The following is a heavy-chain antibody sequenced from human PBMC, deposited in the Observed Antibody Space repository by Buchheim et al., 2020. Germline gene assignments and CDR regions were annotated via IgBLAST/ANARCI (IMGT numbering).Heavy chain of an antibody. V-gene: IGHV3-7*01. D-gene: IGHD6-13*01. CDR2: IKQDGSEK. CDR1: GFTFSSYW. J-gene: IGHJ2*01. Sequence: EVQLVESGGGLVQPGGSLRLSCAASGFTFSSYWMNWVRQAPGKGLEWVANIKQDGSEKYYGDSVKGRFPISRDNAKNTLYLQMNSLRAEDTAVYYCARDPAAAQVWYFDLWGRGTL. CDR3: ARDPAAAQVWYFDL.